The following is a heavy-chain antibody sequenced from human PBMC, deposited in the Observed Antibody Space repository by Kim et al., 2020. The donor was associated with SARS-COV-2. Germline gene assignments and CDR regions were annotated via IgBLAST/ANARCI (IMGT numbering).Heavy chain of an antibody. D-gene: IGHD6-19*01. V-gene: IGHV4-31*03. CDR3: ARARQWLVQAVRDYYYYGMDV. CDR1: GGSISSGGYY. CDR2: IYYSGST. J-gene: IGHJ6*02. Sequence: SETLSLTCTVSGGSISSGGYYWSWIRQHPGKGLEWIGYIYYSGSTYYNPSLKSRVTISVDTSKNQFSLKLSSVTAADTAVYYCARARQWLVQAVRDYYYYGMDVWGQGTTVTVSS.